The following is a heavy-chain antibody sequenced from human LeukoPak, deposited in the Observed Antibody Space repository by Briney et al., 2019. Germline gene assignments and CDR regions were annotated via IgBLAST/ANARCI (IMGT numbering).Heavy chain of an antibody. CDR2: ISYDGNSK. CDR1: GFTFSSYG. D-gene: IGHD1-7*01. Sequence: PGRSLRLSCAASGFTFSSYGMHWVRQAPGKGLEWVAVISYDGNSKYYVDSVKGRFTISRDNSKNTLYLQMNSLRAEDTAVYYCARGGNNWNYTTGDYWGQGTLVTVSS. J-gene: IGHJ4*02. V-gene: IGHV3-30*03. CDR3: ARGGNNWNYTTGDY.